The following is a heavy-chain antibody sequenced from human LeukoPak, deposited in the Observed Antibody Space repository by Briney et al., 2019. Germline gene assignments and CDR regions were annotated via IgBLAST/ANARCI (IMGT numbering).Heavy chain of an antibody. D-gene: IGHD6-13*01. V-gene: IGHV4-59*08. CDR1: SGSISSYY. J-gene: IGHJ6*02. CDR2: IYYSGST. Sequence: PSETLSLTCTVSSGSISSYYWSWIRQPPGKGLEWIGYIYYSGSTNYNPSLKSRVTISVDTSKNQFSLKLSSVTAADTAVYYCARDSSSWSYGMDVWGQGTTVTVSS. CDR3: ARDSSSWSYGMDV.